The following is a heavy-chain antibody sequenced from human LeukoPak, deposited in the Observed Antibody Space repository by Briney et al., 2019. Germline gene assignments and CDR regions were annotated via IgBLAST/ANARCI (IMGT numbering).Heavy chain of an antibody. D-gene: IGHD3-22*01. J-gene: IGHJ4*02. V-gene: IGHV4-59*01. CDR2: IYYSGST. CDR3: AREGGSGYYPSPLGFDY. CDR1: GGSISSYY. Sequence: SETLSLTCTVSGGSISSYYWSRIRQPPGKGLEWIGYIYYSGSTNYNPSLKSRVTISVDTSKNQFSLKLSSVTAADTAVYYCAREGGSGYYPSPLGFDYWGQGTLVTVSS.